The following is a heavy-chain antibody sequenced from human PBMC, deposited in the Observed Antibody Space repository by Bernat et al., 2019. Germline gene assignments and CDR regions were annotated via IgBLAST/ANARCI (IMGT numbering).Heavy chain of an antibody. Sequence: EVQLVESGGGLERPGGSLRLSCAASGFTFSTYEMSWVRQAPGKGLEWVSYISTGGSTIYYAESVKGRFTSSRDNAKNSLYLQMNSLRAEDTAVYYCARDPAHSRFGNLDYWGQGTLVTVSS. J-gene: IGHJ4*02. CDR3: ARDPAHSRFGNLDY. CDR2: ISTGGSTI. CDR1: GFTFSTYE. D-gene: IGHD5-12*01. V-gene: IGHV3-48*03.